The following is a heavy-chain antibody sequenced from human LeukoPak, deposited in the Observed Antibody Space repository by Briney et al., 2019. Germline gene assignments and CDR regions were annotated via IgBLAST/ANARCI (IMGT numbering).Heavy chain of an antibody. CDR2: IFPRDSDT. D-gene: IGHD2-21*02. J-gene: IGHJ3*02. Sequence: GEPLKISCKASGYSFTIYWIGWVRQLPGKGLEWMGIIFPRDSDTRYRPSFQGQVTFSVDNSITTAYLQWSSLKASDTAMYYCARWVTADRGKKDAFDIWGQGTMVTVSS. V-gene: IGHV5-51*01. CDR1: GYSFTIYW. CDR3: ARWVTADRGKKDAFDI.